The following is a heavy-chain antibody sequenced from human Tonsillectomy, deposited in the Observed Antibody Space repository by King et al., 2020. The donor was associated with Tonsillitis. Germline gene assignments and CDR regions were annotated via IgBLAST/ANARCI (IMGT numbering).Heavy chain of an antibody. CDR3: ARSPPRTIFGVVMNYNWFDP. CDR2: IYYSGST. CDR1: GGSISSYY. V-gene: IGHV4-59*08. Sequence: QLQESGPGLVKPSETLSLTCTVSGGSISSYYWSWIRQPPGKGLEWIGYIYYSGSTNYNPSLKSRVTISVDTSKNQFSLKLSSVTAADTAVYYCARSPPRTIFGVVMNYNWFDPWGQGTLVTVSS. J-gene: IGHJ5*02. D-gene: IGHD3-3*01.